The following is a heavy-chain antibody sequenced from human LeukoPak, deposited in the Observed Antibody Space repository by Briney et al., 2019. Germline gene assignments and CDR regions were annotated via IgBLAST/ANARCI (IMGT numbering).Heavy chain of an antibody. CDR3: ARDISGGIAAAGLDY. CDR2: IYISGST. J-gene: IGHJ4*02. V-gene: IGHV4-4*07. D-gene: IGHD6-13*01. CDR1: GGSITSYY. Sequence: SETLSLTCTVSGGSITSYYWSWIRQPAGKGLEWIGHIYISGSTDYNPSLRSRVTMSVDTSKNQFSLKLTSVTAADTAVYYCARDISGGIAAAGLDYWGQGTLVTVSS.